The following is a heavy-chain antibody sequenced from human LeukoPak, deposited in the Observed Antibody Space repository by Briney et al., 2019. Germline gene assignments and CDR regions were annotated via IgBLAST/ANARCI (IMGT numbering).Heavy chain of an antibody. D-gene: IGHD6-19*01. CDR2: ISYDGSNK. Sequence: PGGSLRLSCAASGFTFSSHAMHWVRQAPGKGLEWVAVISYDGSNKYYADSVKGRFTISRDNSKNTLYLQMNSLRAEDTAVYYCARDSSEQWLVSRDSWFDPWGQGTLVTVSS. J-gene: IGHJ5*02. CDR1: GFTFSSHA. V-gene: IGHV3-30-3*01. CDR3: ARDSSEQWLVSRDSWFDP.